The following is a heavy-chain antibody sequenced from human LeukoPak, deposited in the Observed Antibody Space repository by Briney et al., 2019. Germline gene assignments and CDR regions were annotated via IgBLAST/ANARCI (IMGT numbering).Heavy chain of an antibody. Sequence: GGSLRLSCAASGFTFSSYAMSWVRQAPGKGLEWVSAISGSGGSTYYAASVKGRFTSSRDNSKNILYLQMFSLRAEDAAVYYCVKDRPTWPIDYWGQGTLVTVSS. CDR2: ISGSGGST. J-gene: IGHJ4*02. D-gene: IGHD5-12*01. V-gene: IGHV3-23*01. CDR1: GFTFSSYA. CDR3: VKDRPTWPIDY.